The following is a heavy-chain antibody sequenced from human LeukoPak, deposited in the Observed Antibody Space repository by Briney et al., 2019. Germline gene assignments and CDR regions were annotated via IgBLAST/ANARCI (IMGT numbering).Heavy chain of an antibody. J-gene: IGHJ4*02. CDR1: GFTFSGYG. D-gene: IGHD4-23*01. CDR2: IWYDGSNK. V-gene: IGHV3-33*06. CDR3: AKVSDYGGYFDY. Sequence: PGRSLRLSCAASGFTFSGYGMHWVRQAPGKGLEWVAVIWYDGSNKYYADSVKGRFTISRDNSKNTLYLQMNSLRAEDTAVYYCAKVSDYGGYFDYWGQGTLVTVSS.